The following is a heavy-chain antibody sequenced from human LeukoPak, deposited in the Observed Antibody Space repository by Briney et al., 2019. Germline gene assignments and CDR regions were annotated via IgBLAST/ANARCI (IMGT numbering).Heavy chain of an antibody. J-gene: IGHJ4*02. Sequence: PGGSLRLSCTASGFTFGDYAMSWFRQAPGKGLEWVGFIRSKAYGGTTEYAASVKGRFTISRGDSKSIAYLQMNSLKTEDTAVYYCTRDYYYDSSGYCYFDYWGQGTLVTVSS. CDR1: GFTFGDYA. V-gene: IGHV3-49*03. CDR3: TRDYYYDSSGYCYFDY. CDR2: IRSKAYGGTT. D-gene: IGHD3-22*01.